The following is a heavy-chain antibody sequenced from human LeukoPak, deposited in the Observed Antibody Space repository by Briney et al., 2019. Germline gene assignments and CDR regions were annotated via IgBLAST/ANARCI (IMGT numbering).Heavy chain of an antibody. D-gene: IGHD3-10*01. CDR3: AKDKGSGSYYNLGYFDS. CDR2: ISWNSGSI. Sequence: SSGGYYWSWIRQHPGKGLEWVSGISWNSGSIVYADSVRGRFTISRDNAKNSLYLHINSLRVEDTAFYYCAKDKGSGSYYNLGYFDSWGQGMLVTVSS. V-gene: IGHV3-9*01. CDR1: SSGGYY. J-gene: IGHJ4*02.